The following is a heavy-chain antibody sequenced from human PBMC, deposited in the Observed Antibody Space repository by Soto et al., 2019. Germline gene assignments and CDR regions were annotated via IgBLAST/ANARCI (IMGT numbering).Heavy chain of an antibody. V-gene: IGHV4-30-4*01. Sequence: QVQLQESGPGLVSPSQTLSLTCTVSGGSISSVDYYWSWIRQPPGKGLEWIAYIYYSGSTYYNPSRKSRVIISVDTSKNQFSLKLRSVTAADTAVYYWARRIVTFPYGMDVWGQGTTVTVSS. J-gene: IGHJ6*02. CDR2: IYYSGST. D-gene: IGHD3-9*01. CDR3: ARRIVTFPYGMDV. CDR1: GGSISSVDYY.